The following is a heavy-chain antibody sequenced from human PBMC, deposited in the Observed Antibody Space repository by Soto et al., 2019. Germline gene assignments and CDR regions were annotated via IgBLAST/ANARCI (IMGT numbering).Heavy chain of an antibody. CDR2: IYHSGST. Sequence: QVQLQESGPGLVKPSGTLSLTCAVSGGSINSSNWWSWVRQPPWKGLEWIGEIYHSGSTNYNPSLKSRVTISVDKSKNQFSLNLSSMTAADTAVYYCARGGDVVVPTALDYWGQGTLVTVSS. J-gene: IGHJ4*02. CDR1: GGSINSSNW. CDR3: ARGGDVVVPTALDY. D-gene: IGHD2-2*01. V-gene: IGHV4-4*02.